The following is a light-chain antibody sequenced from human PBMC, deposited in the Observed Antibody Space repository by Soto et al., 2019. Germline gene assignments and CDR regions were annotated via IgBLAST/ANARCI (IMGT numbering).Light chain of an antibody. Sequence: EIVMTQSPASLSLSLGERATLSCRASQSVDSYLVWYQQKPGQAPRLLIFGASNRATGIPARFSGSGSGTDFTLTINSLESDDFAVYSCQQRDSWPLTFGQGTRLEIK. CDR1: QSVDSY. CDR3: QQRDSWPLT. CDR2: GAS. J-gene: IGKJ5*01. V-gene: IGKV3-11*01.